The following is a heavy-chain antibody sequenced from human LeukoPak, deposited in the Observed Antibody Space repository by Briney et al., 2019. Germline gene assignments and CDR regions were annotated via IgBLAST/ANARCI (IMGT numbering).Heavy chain of an antibody. CDR2: IWYDGSNK. J-gene: IGHJ4*02. D-gene: IGHD6-13*01. CDR1: GLTFSSYG. V-gene: IGHV3-33*01. Sequence: PGGSLRLSCAASGLTFSSYGMHWVRQAPGKGLEWVAVIWYDGSNKYYADSVKGRFTISRDNSKNTLYLQMNSLRAEDTAVYYCARGVPRIAAARPYYWGQGTLVTVSS. CDR3: ARGVPRIAAARPYY.